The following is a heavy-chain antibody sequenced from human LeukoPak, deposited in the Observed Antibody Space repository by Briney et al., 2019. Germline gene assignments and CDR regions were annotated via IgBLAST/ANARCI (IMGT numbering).Heavy chain of an antibody. CDR1: GGTFSSYA. CDR3: ARDGTADYYYGMDV. J-gene: IGHJ6*02. Sequence: SVTVSCTASGGTFSSYAISWVRQAPGQGLEWMGGIIPTFGTANYAQKFQGRVTITADESTSTAYMELSSLRSEDTAVYYCARDGTADYYYGMDVWGQGTTVTVSS. D-gene: IGHD2-2*01. V-gene: IGHV1-69*01. CDR2: IIPTFGTA.